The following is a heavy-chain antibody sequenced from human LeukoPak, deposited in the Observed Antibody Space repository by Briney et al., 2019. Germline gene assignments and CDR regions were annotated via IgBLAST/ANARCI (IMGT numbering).Heavy chain of an antibody. Sequence: PGGSLRLSCAASGFTFNSYAMSWVRQAPGEGLEWVSAIVGDTVTFYTDSVKGRFTISRDNSKNTLYLQMNGLRVEDTAIYYCAKGSAQWELYDYWGQGTLVTVPS. CDR1: GFTFNSYA. J-gene: IGHJ4*02. V-gene: IGHV3-23*01. D-gene: IGHD4-23*01. CDR3: AKGSAQWELYDY. CDR2: IVGDTVT.